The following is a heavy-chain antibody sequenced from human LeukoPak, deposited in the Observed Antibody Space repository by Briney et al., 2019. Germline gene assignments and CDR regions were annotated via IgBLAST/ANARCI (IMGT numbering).Heavy chain of an antibody. CDR3: ARDSVQLNHAIYY. D-gene: IGHD1-1*01. CDR2: TYHRSKWYN. Sequence: SQTLSLTCAISGDSVSRRSAAWNWIRPSPSRGLEWLGKTYHRSKWYNDFAVSVKSRITINPDTSKIQFSLQLSSVTPEDTALYSCARDSVQLNHAIYYWGPVTLVTAAS. CDR1: GDSVSRRSAA. J-gene: IGHJ4*01. V-gene: IGHV6-1*01.